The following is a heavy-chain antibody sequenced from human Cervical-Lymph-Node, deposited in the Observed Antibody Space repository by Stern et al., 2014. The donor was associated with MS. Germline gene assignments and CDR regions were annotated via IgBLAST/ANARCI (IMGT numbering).Heavy chain of an antibody. CDR3: VHRPEYLWQMAFDP. J-gene: IGHJ5*02. CDR2: IFWNDDK. V-gene: IGHV2-5*01. Sequence: ESGPTLVKPTQTLTLTCTFSGFSLNTRGVGVGWIRQPPGKALEWLALIFWNDDKGYSPSLKNRLTITKDTSKNQVVLTMTNMDPVDTGTYYCVHRPEYLWQMAFDPWGQGTLVTVSS. CDR1: GFSLNTRGVG. D-gene: IGHD5-24*01.